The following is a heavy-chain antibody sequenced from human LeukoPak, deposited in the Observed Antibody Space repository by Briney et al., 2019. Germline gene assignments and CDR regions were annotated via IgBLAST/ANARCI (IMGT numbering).Heavy chain of an antibody. CDR2: IIPIFGTA. J-gene: IGHJ4*02. Sequence: GASVKVSCKASGYTFTSYAISWVRQAPGQGLEWMGGIIPIFGTANYAQNFQGRVTITADESTSTAYMELSSLRSEDTAVYYCASLGGYSNYVFDYWGQGTLVTVSS. CDR1: GYTFTSYA. D-gene: IGHD4-11*01. V-gene: IGHV1-69*13. CDR3: ASLGGYSNYVFDY.